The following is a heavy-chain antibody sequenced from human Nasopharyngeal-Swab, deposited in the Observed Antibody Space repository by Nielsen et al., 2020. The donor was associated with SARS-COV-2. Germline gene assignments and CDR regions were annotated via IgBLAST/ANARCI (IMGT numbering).Heavy chain of an antibody. Sequence: GGSLRLSCKGSGYRFSTYWINWVRQMPGKGPEWMGIIYPGDSDTRYSPSFQGQVSISVDKSITTAYLQWNSLKASDTAMYYCVRPEGVATSFKYYFQYGMDVWGQGTMVTVPS. CDR1: GYRFSTYW. CDR2: IYPGDSDT. D-gene: IGHD5-12*01. CDR3: VRPEGVATSFKYYFQYGMDV. J-gene: IGHJ6*02. V-gene: IGHV5-51*01.